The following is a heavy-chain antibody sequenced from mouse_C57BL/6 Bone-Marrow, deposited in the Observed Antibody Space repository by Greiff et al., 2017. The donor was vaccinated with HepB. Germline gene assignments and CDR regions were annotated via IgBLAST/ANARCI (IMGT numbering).Heavy chain of an antibody. Sequence: VQLQQPGAELVKPGASVKMSCKASGYTFTSYWITWVKQRPGQGLEWIGDIYPGSGSTNYNEKFKSKATLTVDTSSSTAYMQLSSLTSEDSAVYYCARGEDYDYDRAWFAYWGQGTLVTVSA. CDR3: ARGEDYDYDRAWFAY. J-gene: IGHJ3*01. CDR1: GYTFTSYW. D-gene: IGHD2-4*01. V-gene: IGHV1-55*01. CDR2: IYPGSGST.